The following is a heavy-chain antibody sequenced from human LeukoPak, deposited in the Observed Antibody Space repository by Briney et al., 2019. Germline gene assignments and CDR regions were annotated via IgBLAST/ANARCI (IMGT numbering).Heavy chain of an antibody. V-gene: IGHV3-21*01. J-gene: IGHJ3*02. D-gene: IGHD2-2*02. CDR1: GFTFSSYS. Sequence: PGGSLRLSCAASGFTFSSYSMNWVRQAPGKGLEWVSSISSSSSYIYYADSVKGRFTISRDNAKNSLYLQMNSLRAEDTAVYYCARGGWRGYCTSTSCYTTLGGAFDIWGQGTMVTVSS. CDR2: ISSSSSYI. CDR3: ARGGWRGYCTSTSCYTTLGGAFDI.